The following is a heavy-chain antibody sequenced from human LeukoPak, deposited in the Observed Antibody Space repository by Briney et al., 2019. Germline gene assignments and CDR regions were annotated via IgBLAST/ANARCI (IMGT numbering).Heavy chain of an antibody. CDR3: AKGGWLQLYYFDY. V-gene: IGHV3-23*01. CDR2: ISGSGGST. Sequence: PGGSLRLSCAASGFTFSSYAMSWVRQAPGKGLEWVSAISGSGGSTYYADSVKGRFTISRDNSKETLYLQMNSLRAEDTAVYYCAKGGWLQLYYFDYWGQGTLVTVSS. D-gene: IGHD5-24*01. J-gene: IGHJ4*02. CDR1: GFTFSSYA.